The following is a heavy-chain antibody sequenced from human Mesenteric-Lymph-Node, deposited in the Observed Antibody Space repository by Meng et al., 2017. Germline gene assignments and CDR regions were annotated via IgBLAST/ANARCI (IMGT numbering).Heavy chain of an antibody. CDR1: GDSISSSSYF. Sequence: SETLSLTCTVSGDSISSSSYFWAWIRQSPGKALEWIASLYYGGTTDSNPSLKRRVAVSLDTSKNHFSLKLSSVTAADTAVYYCARALRYFEWYDAFDIWGQGTMVTVSS. D-gene: IGHD3-9*01. V-gene: IGHV4-39*07. J-gene: IGHJ3*02. CDR3: ARALRYFEWYDAFDI. CDR2: LYYGGTT.